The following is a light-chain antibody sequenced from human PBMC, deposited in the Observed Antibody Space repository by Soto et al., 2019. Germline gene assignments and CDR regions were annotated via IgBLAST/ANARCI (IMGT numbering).Light chain of an antibody. CDR3: QTYNSFFWT. Sequence: DIHMTQSPSTLSASVGDRVTITCRASQSVSSWLAWYQQKPGKAPKLLIYKASSLEGGVPSRFGGSGSGTEFPLNLKRLAPVVFATYYPQTYNSFFWTFGKGAKGEIK. V-gene: IGKV1-5*03. CDR2: KAS. J-gene: IGKJ1*01. CDR1: QSVSSW.